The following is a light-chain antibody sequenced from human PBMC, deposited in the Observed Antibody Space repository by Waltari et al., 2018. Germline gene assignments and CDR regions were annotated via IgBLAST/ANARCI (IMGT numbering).Light chain of an antibody. J-gene: IGKJ2*01. CDR1: QSVFYVSNNNNY. V-gene: IGKV4-1*01. Sequence: DIVMTQSPDSLAVSLGERATINCKTSQSVFYVSNNNNYLTWYQQKPGPPPKLLIYWASTRESGVPDRFSGSGSGTDFTLTISSLQAEDVAVYYCQQYYSPPYTFGQGTKLEIK. CDR2: WAS. CDR3: QQYYSPPYT.